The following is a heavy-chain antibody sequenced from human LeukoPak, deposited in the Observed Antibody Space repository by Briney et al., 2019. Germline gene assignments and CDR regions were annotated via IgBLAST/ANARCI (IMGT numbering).Heavy chain of an antibody. J-gene: IGHJ3*02. CDR3: AKDRWTEVDAFDI. V-gene: IGHV3-23*01. D-gene: IGHD1-1*01. CDR1: GFTFSSYG. Sequence: GGSLRLSCAASGFTFSSYGMSWVRQAPGKGLEWVSVISGSGGSTYYADSVKGRFTISRDNSKNTLYLQMNSLRAEDTAVYYCAKDRWTEVDAFDIWGQGTMVTVSS. CDR2: ISGSGGST.